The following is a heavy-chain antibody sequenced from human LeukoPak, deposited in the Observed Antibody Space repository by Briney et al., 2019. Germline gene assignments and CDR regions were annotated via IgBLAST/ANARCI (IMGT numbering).Heavy chain of an antibody. CDR2: IYYSGST. V-gene: IGHV4-31*03. D-gene: IGHD1-7*01. CDR3: ARGRNYIPLFDY. CDR1: GGSISSGGYY. J-gene: IGHJ4*02. Sequence: PSETLSLTCTVSGGSISSGGYYWSWIRQHPGKGLEWIGYIYYSGSTYYNPSLKSRVTISVDTSKNQFSLELSSVTAADTAVYYCARGRNYIPLFDYWGQGTLVTVSS.